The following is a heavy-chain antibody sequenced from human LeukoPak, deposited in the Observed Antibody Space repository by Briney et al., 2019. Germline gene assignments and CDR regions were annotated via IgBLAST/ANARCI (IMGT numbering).Heavy chain of an antibody. CDR1: GGSISSYY. Sequence: SETLSLTCTVSGGSISSYYWSWIRQPPGKGLEWIGYIYYSGSTNYNPSLKSRVTISVDTSKNQFSLKLSSVTAADTAVYYCARSRGYSGYAYDAFDLWGQGTMVTVSS. CDR2: IYYSGST. V-gene: IGHV4-59*01. J-gene: IGHJ3*01. D-gene: IGHD5-12*01. CDR3: ARSRGYSGYAYDAFDL.